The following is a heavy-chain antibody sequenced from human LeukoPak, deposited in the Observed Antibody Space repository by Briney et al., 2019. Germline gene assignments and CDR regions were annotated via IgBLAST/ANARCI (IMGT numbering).Heavy chain of an antibody. CDR3: VGDSTSWTSWFDP. J-gene: IGHJ5*02. CDR1: GGSISSSSYY. V-gene: IGHV4-39*07. CDR2: ISYSGST. D-gene: IGHD6-13*01. Sequence: SETLSLTCTVSGGSISSSSYYWGWIRQPPDKGLEWIGSISYSGSTYYNPSLKSRVTISIDTSKNQFSLKLRSVTAADTAVYYCVGDSTSWTSWFDPWGQGTLVTVSS.